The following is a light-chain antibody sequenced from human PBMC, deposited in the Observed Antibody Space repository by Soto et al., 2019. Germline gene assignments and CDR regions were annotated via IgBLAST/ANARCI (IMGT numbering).Light chain of an antibody. V-gene: IGKV3-11*01. J-gene: IGKJ1*01. CDR3: QQRSNWPWT. CDR2: DAS. Sequence: EIVLTQSPATLSLSPGERATLSCRASQSVSNFLAWYQQKPGQAPRLLISDASNRATGIPGRFSGSGSGTDFGLTISGLGAGDFAVYYCQQRSNWPWTFGPGTKVEIK. CDR1: QSVSNF.